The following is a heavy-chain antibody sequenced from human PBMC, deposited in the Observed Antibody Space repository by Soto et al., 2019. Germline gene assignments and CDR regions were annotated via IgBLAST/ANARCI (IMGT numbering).Heavy chain of an antibody. J-gene: IGHJ5*02. V-gene: IGHV4-31*03. Sequence: PSETLSLTCSVSGAALNSGNYYWSWIRQVPGKGLEWIGHMYVTGAVDYNPSLRDRITISQDTSERQFSLNLRLVTAADTAVYYCERLRIATNNYKWLDPWGQGTLVTVYS. CDR3: ERLRIATNNYKWLDP. D-gene: IGHD2-21*01. CDR1: GAALNSGNYY. CDR2: MYVTGAV.